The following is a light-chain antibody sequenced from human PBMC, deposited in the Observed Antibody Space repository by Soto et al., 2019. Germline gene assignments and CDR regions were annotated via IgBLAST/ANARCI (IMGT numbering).Light chain of an antibody. CDR3: QQYNNWPRT. CDR2: GAS. J-gene: IGKJ1*01. CDR1: QSVSSN. Sequence: ETVMTQSPATLSASPGERATLSCRASQSVSSNLAWYQQKPGQAPSLLIYGASTRATGIPARFSGSGSGTEFTLTISSLQSKDFAVYYCQQYNNWPRTFGQGTKVEI. V-gene: IGKV3-15*01.